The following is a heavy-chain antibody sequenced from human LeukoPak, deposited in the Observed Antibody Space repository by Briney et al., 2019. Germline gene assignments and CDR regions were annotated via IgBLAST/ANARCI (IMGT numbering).Heavy chain of an antibody. Sequence: PGGSLRLSCAASGFTFSSYWMSWVRQAPGKGLEWVANIKQDGSEKYYVDSVKGRFTISRDNAKNSLYLQMNSLRAEDTAVYYCARDRRYCTNGVCPRGGYRFDYWGQGTLVTVSS. CDR3: ARDRRYCTNGVCPRGGYRFDY. CDR1: GFTFSSYW. V-gene: IGHV3-7*01. CDR2: IKQDGSEK. D-gene: IGHD2-8*01. J-gene: IGHJ4*02.